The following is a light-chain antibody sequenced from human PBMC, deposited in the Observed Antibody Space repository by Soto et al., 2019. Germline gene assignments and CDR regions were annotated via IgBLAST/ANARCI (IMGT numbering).Light chain of an antibody. CDR1: SSEVGGYNY. CDR2: EVS. J-gene: IGLJ2*01. Sequence: QSALTQPASVSGSLGLSITISCTGTSSEVGGYNYVSWYQQHPGKAPKLMIYEVSNRPSGVSNRFSGSKSGNTASLTISGLQAEDEADYYCSSYTSSSTYVVFGGGTKLTVL. V-gene: IGLV2-14*01. CDR3: SSYTSSSTYVV.